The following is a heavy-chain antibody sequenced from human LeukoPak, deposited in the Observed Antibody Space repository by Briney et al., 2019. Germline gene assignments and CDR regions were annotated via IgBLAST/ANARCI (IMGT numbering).Heavy chain of an antibody. V-gene: IGHV4-34*01. CDR2: INHSGST. Sequence: SETLSLTCAVYVGSFSGYYWSWIRQPPAKGLEWIGEINHSGSTNYNPSLKSRVTISVDTSKNQFSLKLSSVTAADTAVYYCARGSPWGYFVWLLSYYFDYWGQGTLVTVSS. D-gene: IGHD3-9*01. CDR1: VGSFSGYY. CDR3: ARGSPWGYFVWLLSYYFDY. J-gene: IGHJ4*02.